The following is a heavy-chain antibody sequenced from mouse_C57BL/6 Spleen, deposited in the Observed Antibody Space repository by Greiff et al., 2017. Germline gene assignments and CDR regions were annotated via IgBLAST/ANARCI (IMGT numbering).Heavy chain of an antibody. J-gene: IGHJ2*01. CDR3: TRKLGDY. V-gene: IGHV14-4*01. D-gene: IGHD4-1*01. Sequence: VQLQQSGAELVRPGASVKLSCTASGFNIKDDYMHWVKQRPEQGLEWIGWIDPENGDTEYASKFQGKATITADTSSNTAYLQLSSLTSEDTAVYYCTRKLGDYSGPGTTLTVSS. CDR2: IDPENGDT. CDR1: GFNIKDDY.